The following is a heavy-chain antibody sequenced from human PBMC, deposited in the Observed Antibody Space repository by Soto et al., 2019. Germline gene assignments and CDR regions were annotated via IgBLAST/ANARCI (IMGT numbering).Heavy chain of an antibody. J-gene: IGHJ4*02. Sequence: GGPLRLSCEGSGFTFSDYFISWIRQAPGKGLEWISYSSNSGTFSRYADSVKGRFSISRDNTNNLLYLQMNSLRAEDTAVYYCARSGDNYNRLDYWGQGTPVTVSS. CDR2: SSNSGTFS. CDR1: GFTFSDYF. CDR3: ARSGDNYNRLDY. V-gene: IGHV3-11*06. D-gene: IGHD1-1*01.